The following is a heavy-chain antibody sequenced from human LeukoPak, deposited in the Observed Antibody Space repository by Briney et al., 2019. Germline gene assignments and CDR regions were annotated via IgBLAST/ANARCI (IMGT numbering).Heavy chain of an antibody. CDR2: INSDGSST. J-gene: IGHJ6*03. CDR3: ARDTAVAGTRYYYYYMDV. V-gene: IGHV3-74*01. CDR1: GFIFSSYW. Sequence: GGSLRLSCAASGFIFSSYWMHWVRQAPGKGLGWVSRINSDGSSTSYADSVKGRFTISRDNAKNTLYLQMNSLRAEDTAVYYCARDTAVAGTRYYYYYMDVWGKGTTVTVSS. D-gene: IGHD6-19*01.